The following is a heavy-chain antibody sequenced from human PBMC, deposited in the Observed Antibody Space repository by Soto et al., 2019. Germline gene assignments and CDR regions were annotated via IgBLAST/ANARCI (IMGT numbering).Heavy chain of an antibody. CDR1: GYSFTSYD. J-gene: IGHJ4*02. Sequence: GASVKVSCKASGYSFTSYDINWVRQATGQGLEWMGWMNPNSGNTGYAQKFQGRVTMTRNTSISIAYMELSSLRSDDTAVYSGARGDGYSFDFWGQGTLVTVSS. CDR2: MNPNSGNT. D-gene: IGHD4-4*01. V-gene: IGHV1-8*01. CDR3: ARGDGYSFDF.